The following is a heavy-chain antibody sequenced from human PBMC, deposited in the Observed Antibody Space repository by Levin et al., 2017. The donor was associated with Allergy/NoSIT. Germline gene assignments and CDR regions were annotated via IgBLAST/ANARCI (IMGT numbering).Heavy chain of an antibody. CDR2: ISYDGSNK. V-gene: IGHV3-30*18. CDR1: GFTFSDHG. D-gene: IGHD2-2*01. J-gene: IGHJ5*02. Sequence: PGGSLRLSCAASGFTFSDHGMHWVRQAPGKGLQWLAVISYDGSNKFYSGSVKGRFSISRDNSKNTLYLHMNSLTPEDTAVYYCAKDNSGRVPSAGNWFDPWGQGTLVTVSS. CDR3: AKDNSGRVPSAGNWFDP.